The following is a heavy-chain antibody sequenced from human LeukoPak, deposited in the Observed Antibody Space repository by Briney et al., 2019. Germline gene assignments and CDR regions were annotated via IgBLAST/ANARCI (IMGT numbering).Heavy chain of an antibody. CDR1: GVSISSFC. J-gene: IGHJ4*02. CDR3: ARGEAVPAAMGGLFDY. D-gene: IGHD2-2*01. CDR2: VCNSGNT. V-gene: IGHV4-4*07. Sequence: SETLSLTCTVSGVSISSFCWSWIRQPATKGLEWIGRVCNSGNTNYNPSLRSRVIMSIDTSKNQLSLDLSSVTAADTAVYHCARGEAVPAAMGGLFDYWGQGTLVTVSS.